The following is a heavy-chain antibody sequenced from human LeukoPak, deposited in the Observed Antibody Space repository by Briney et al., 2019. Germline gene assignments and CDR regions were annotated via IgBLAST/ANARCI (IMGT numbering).Heavy chain of an antibody. CDR2: IIPIFGTA. Sequence: PWASVKVSCKASGGTFSSYAISWVRQAPGQGLEWMGGIIPIFGTANYAQKFQGRVTITADESTSTAYMELSSLRSEDTAVYYCASLTPPYSYGYYYGMDVWGQGTTVTVSS. CDR1: GGTFSSYA. J-gene: IGHJ6*02. CDR3: ASLTPPYSYGYYYGMDV. D-gene: IGHD5-18*01. V-gene: IGHV1-69*01.